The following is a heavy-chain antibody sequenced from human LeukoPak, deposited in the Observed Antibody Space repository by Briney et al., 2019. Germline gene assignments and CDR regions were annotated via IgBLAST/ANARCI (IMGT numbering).Heavy chain of an antibody. CDR1: GGSFSNYY. CDR2: INDGVST. V-gene: IGHV4-34*01. D-gene: IGHD1-26*01. CDR3: AKGHSASNYAYFDS. J-gene: IGHJ4*02. Sequence: PECLSLTCAVYGGSFSNYYWSWVRHPPGKWMEWVGEINDGVSTHYNPSLESRVTMSLDTSNHQFSLKLNSMSAADTAVYYCAKGHSASNYAYFDSWGQGTLVSVSS.